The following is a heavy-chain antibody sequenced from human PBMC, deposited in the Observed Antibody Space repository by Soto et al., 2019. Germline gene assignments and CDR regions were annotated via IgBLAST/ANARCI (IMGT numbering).Heavy chain of an antibody. CDR1: GYTFTSYY. Sequence: ASVKVSCKASGYTFTSYYMHWVRQAPGQGLEWMGWISAYNGNTNYAQKLQGRVTMTTDTSTSTAYMELRSLRSDDTAVYYCARLSSIYYYYYYMDVWGKGTTVTVSS. J-gene: IGHJ6*03. V-gene: IGHV1-18*04. CDR2: ISAYNGNT. D-gene: IGHD6-13*01. CDR3: ARLSSIYYYYYYMDV.